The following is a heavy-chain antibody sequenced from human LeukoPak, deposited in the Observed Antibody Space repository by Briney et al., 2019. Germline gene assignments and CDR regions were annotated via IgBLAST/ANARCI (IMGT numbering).Heavy chain of an antibody. CDR2: IYYSGST. D-gene: IGHD6-13*01. CDR3: ARRIAAAIDY. Sequence: SETLSLTCTVSGGSISSSSYYRGWIRQPPGKGLEWIGSIYYSGSTYYNPSLNSGVTISVDKSKNQFSLKLGFVTAADTAVYYCARRIAAAIDYWGQGTLVTVSS. J-gene: IGHJ4*02. CDR1: GGSISSSSYY. V-gene: IGHV4-39*01.